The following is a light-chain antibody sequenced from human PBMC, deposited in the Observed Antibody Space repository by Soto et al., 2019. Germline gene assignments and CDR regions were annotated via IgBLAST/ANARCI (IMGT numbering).Light chain of an antibody. CDR3: SSYAGRNMFV. Sequence: QSVLTQPPSASGSPGQSVTISCTGTSSDVGGYDYVSWYQQHPGKAPKLMIYEVTKRPSGVPDRLSASKSGNTASLTVSGLQAEDEADYSCSSYAGRNMFVFGTWTKLTVL. CDR1: SSDVGGYDY. V-gene: IGLV2-8*01. J-gene: IGLJ1*01. CDR2: EVT.